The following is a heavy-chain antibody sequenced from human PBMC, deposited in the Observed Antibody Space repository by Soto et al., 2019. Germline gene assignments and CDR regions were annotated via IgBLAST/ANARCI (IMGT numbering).Heavy chain of an antibody. CDR3: ARGRLVVVVAAYSLALVEGAFDI. D-gene: IGHD2-15*01. CDR1: GGSFSGYY. Sequence: SETLSLTCAVYGGSFSGYYWSWIRQPPGKGLEWIGEINHSGSTNYNPSLKSRVTISVDTSKNQFSLKLSSVTAADTAVYYCARGRLVVVVAAYSLALVEGAFDIWGQGTMVT. CDR2: INHSGST. V-gene: IGHV4-34*01. J-gene: IGHJ3*02.